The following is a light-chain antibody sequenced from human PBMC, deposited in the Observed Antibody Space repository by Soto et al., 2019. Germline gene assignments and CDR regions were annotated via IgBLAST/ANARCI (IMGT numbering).Light chain of an antibody. CDR3: QQYKQWPVG. CDR2: GAS. J-gene: IGKJ4*01. Sequence: EIVLTQSPATLSLSPGERATLSCRASQTVRNNYLAWYQQKPGQAPRPLIYGASTSATGIPARFSGSGSGTEFTLTISSLQSEDFGLYYFQQYKQWPVGFGGGTKVDIK. V-gene: IGKV3-15*01. CDR1: QTVRNN.